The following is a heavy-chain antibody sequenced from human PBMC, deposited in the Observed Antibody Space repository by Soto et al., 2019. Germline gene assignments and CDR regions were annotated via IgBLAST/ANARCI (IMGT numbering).Heavy chain of an antibody. Sequence: LSLTCAVYGGSFRSFYWSWIRQPPGKGLEWIGEIIHSGSTNYNPSLESRVTISLDTSKNQFSLKVNSVIAADTAVYYCARVRKGVTTIRKYGMDVWGQGT. CDR1: GGSFRSFY. D-gene: IGHD4-17*01. CDR3: ARVRKGVTTIRKYGMDV. V-gene: IGHV4-34*12. CDR2: IIHSGST. J-gene: IGHJ6*02.